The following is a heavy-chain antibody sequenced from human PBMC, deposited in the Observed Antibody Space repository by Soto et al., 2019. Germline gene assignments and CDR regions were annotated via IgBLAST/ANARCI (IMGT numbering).Heavy chain of an antibody. Sequence: QVQLVESGGGVVQPGRSLRLSCAASGFTFSSYGMHWVRQAPGKGLEWVAVISYDGSNKYYADSVKGRFTISRDNSKNTLYLQMNSLRAEDTAVYYCAKDRGSSGRAGAFDIWGQGTKVTVSS. CDR2: ISYDGSNK. D-gene: IGHD6-19*01. CDR3: AKDRGSSGRAGAFDI. V-gene: IGHV3-30*18. CDR1: GFTFSSYG. J-gene: IGHJ3*02.